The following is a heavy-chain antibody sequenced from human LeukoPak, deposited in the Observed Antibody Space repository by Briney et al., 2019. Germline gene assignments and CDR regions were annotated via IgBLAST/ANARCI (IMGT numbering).Heavy chain of an antibody. Sequence: SQTLSLTCAVYGGSFSGYYWSWIRQPPGKGLEWIGEINHSGSTNYNPSLKSRVTISVDTSKNQFSLKLSSVTAADTAVYYCARGWLRNYFDYWGQGTLVTVSS. CDR2: INHSGST. J-gene: IGHJ4*02. CDR1: GGSFSGYY. CDR3: ARGWLRNYFDY. D-gene: IGHD5-12*01. V-gene: IGHV4-34*01.